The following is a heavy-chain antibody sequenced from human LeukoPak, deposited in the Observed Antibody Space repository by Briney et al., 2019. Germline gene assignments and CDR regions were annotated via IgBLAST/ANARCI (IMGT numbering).Heavy chain of an antibody. CDR3: ARDSKGIAVAGKLSRGRGGHNY. V-gene: IGHV1-69*01. CDR1: GGTFSSYA. Sequence: ASVKVSCKASGGTFSSYAISWVRQAPGQGLEWMGGIIPIFGTANYAQKFQGRVTITADESTSTAYMELSSLRSEDTAVYYCARDSKGIAVAGKLSRGRGGHNYWGQGTLVTVSS. D-gene: IGHD6-19*01. CDR2: IIPIFGTA. J-gene: IGHJ4*02.